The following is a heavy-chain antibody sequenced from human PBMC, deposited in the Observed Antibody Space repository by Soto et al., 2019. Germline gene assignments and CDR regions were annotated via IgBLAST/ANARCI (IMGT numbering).Heavy chain of an antibody. J-gene: IGHJ5*02. D-gene: IGHD2-2*01. V-gene: IGHV4-4*02. CDR2: ISHSGTT. CDR3: ARVSTFCSSASCYLDP. Sequence: QVQLQESGPGLVKPSDTLSLTCAVSGGSISSSNCWNLVRQSTAKGMEWIGEISHSGTTNYNPSLKSRHTIPMARSKNQFSLKLRYVTAANTAEYYCARVSTFCSSASCYLDPWGQGTLVTVSA. CDR1: GGSISSSNC.